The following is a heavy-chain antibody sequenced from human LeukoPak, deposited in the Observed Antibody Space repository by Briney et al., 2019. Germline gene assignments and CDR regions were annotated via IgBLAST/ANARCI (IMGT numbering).Heavy chain of an antibody. CDR1: GGSISSSNW. CDR3: ARAGYSSSWYVGKYFQH. CDR2: IYHSGST. Sequence: SGTLSLTCAVSGGSISSSNWWSWVRQPPGKGLEWIGEIYHSGSTNYNPSLKSRVTISVDKSKNQFSLKLSSVTAADTAVYYCARAGYSSSWYVGKYFQHWGQGTLVTVPS. D-gene: IGHD6-13*01. V-gene: IGHV4-4*02. J-gene: IGHJ1*01.